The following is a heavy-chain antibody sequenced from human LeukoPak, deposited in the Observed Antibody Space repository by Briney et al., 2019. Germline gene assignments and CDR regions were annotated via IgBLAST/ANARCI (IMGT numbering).Heavy chain of an antibody. CDR3: AVQTSRAYYGMDV. CDR2: INPNSGGT. Sequence: ASVKVSCKASGYTFTGYYMHWVRQAPGQGLEWMGWINPNSGGTSYAQKFQGWVTMTRDTSISTAYMELSRLRSDDTAVYYCAVQTSRAYYGMDVWGKGTTVTVSS. CDR1: GYTFTGYY. V-gene: IGHV1-2*04. J-gene: IGHJ6*04.